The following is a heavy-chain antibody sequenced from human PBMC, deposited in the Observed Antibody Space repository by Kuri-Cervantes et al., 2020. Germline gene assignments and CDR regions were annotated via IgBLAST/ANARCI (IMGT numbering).Heavy chain of an antibody. J-gene: IGHJ6*03. CDR2: ISGSGGST. CDR1: GFTFSSYA. D-gene: IGHD2-2*01. CDR3: AKDMDPEYCSSTSCPDYYYYYMDV. Sequence: GRSLRLSCAASGFTFSSYAMSWVRQAPGKGLEWVSAISGSGGSTYYADSVKGRFTISRDNSKNTLYLQMNSLRAEDTAVYYCAKDMDPEYCSSTSCPDYYYYYMDVWGKGTTVTVSS. V-gene: IGHV3-23*01.